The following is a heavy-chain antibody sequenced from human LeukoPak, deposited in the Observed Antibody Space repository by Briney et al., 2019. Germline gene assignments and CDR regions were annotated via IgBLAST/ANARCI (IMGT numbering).Heavy chain of an antibody. J-gene: IGHJ2*01. Sequence: ASVKVSCKASGGTFSSYAISWVRQAPGQGLEWMGGIIPIFGTANYAQKFQGRVTITADESTSTAYMELSSLRSEDTAVYYCARAGDYGDYYWYFDLWGRGTLVTVSS. CDR1: GGTFSSYA. CDR2: IIPIFGTA. V-gene: IGHV1-69*01. D-gene: IGHD4-17*01. CDR3: ARAGDYGDYYWYFDL.